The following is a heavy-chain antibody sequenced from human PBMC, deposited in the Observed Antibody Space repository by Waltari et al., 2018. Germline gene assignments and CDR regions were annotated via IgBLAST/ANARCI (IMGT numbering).Heavy chain of an antibody. CDR2: INPHSGGT. CDR3: ARAATGYYYDSSGRTYYCDY. J-gene: IGHJ4*02. CDR1: GYTFTGYY. V-gene: IGHV1-2*02. Sequence: QVQLVQSGAEVKKPGASVKVSCKASGYTFTGYYMHWVRQAPGQGLEWMGWINPHSGGTNDAQKFQGRVTMTRDTSINTAYMDLSSLRSDDTAVYYWARAATGYYYDSSGRTYYCDYWGQGTLVTVSS. D-gene: IGHD3-22*01.